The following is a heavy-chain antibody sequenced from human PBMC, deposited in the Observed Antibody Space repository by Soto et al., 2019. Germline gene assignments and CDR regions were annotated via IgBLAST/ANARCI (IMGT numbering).Heavy chain of an antibody. D-gene: IGHD4-4*01. Sequence: GGSLRLSCAASGFTFSSYSMNWVRQAPGKGLEWVSSISSSSSYIYYADSVKGRFTISRDNAKNSLYLQMNSLRAEDTAVYYCARDINSNYGVDYWGQGTLVTVSS. CDR1: GFTFSSYS. V-gene: IGHV3-21*01. CDR3: ARDINSNYGVDY. J-gene: IGHJ4*02. CDR2: ISSSSSYI.